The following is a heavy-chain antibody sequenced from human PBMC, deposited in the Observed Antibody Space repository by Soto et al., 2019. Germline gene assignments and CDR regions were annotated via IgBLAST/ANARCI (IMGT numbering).Heavy chain of an antibody. CDR2: INAGNGNT. CDR3: ASTGYGSGSYYNGTAPYYYYGMDV. CDR1: GYTFTSYA. J-gene: IGHJ6*02. D-gene: IGHD3-10*01. Sequence: ASVKVSCKASGYTFTSYAMHWVRQAPGQRLEWMGWINAGNGNTKYSQKFQGRVTITRDTSASTAYMELSSLRSEDTAVYYCASTGYGSGSYYNGTAPYYYYGMDVWGRGTTVTVSS. V-gene: IGHV1-3*01.